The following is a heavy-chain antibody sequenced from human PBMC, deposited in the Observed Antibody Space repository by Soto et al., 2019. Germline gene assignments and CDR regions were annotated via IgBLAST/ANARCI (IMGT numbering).Heavy chain of an antibody. CDR3: ANEPVGPDWYFDL. V-gene: IGHV3-23*01. J-gene: IGHJ2*01. CDR2: ISGSGIST. CDR1: GFTFRSYA. Sequence: DVQLLESGGGLVQPGGSLRLSCAASGFTFRSYAMSWVRQAPGMGLEWVSGISGSGISTHYADSVKGRFTVSRDNSKNTLYLQMNSLAAEDTAVYNCANEPVGPDWYFDLWGRGTLVTVSS.